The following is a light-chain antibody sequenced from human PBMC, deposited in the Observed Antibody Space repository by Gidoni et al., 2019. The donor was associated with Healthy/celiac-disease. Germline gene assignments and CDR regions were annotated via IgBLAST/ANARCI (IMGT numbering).Light chain of an antibody. CDR1: QSISSY. V-gene: IGKV1-39*01. CDR3: QQSYSTPPT. CDR2: AAS. Sequence: DIQMTQSPSSLSASVGDRVTITCRASQSISSYLNWYQQKPGKAPNLLIYAASTLQSGVPSRFSGSGSGTDFTLTISSRQPEDFATYYCQQSYSTPPTFGQXTKLEIK. J-gene: IGKJ2*01.